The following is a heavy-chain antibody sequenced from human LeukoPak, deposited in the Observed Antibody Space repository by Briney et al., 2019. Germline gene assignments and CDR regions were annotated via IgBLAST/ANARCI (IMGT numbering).Heavy chain of an antibody. J-gene: IGHJ4*02. V-gene: IGHV1-8*01. CDR2: MNPNSGNT. CDR3: ARIAAPGNRRLNF. CDR1: GYSFTTYG. Sequence: ASVKVSCEASGYSFTTYGINWVRQAAGQGLEWMGWMNPNSGNTGNAQKFQGRVTMTRNTSISTAYMELTSLTCEDTAVYFCARIAAPGNRRLNFWGQGTLVTVSS. D-gene: IGHD6-13*01.